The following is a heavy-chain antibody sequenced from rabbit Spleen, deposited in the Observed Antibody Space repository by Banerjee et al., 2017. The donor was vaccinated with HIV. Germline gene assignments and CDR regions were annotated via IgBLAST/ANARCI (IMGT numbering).Heavy chain of an antibody. CDR2: IDAGSSGFT. Sequence: QQLVESGGGLVKPGASLTLTCKASGVSFSGDSYMCWVRQAPGKGLEWVVCIDAGSSGFTYFATWAKGRFTISKTSSTMVTLQMTSLTAADTATYFCARFVSSTNAIDLWGPGTLVTVS. CDR1: GVSFSGDSY. V-gene: IGHV1S40*01. D-gene: IGHD1-1*01. J-gene: IGHJ4*01. CDR3: ARFVSSTNAIDL.